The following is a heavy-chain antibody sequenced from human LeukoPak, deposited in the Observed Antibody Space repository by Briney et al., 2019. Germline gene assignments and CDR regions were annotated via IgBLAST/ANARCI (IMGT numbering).Heavy chain of an antibody. D-gene: IGHD6-13*01. CDR1: GFTVSSNY. CDR3: ARRSGMAARGMGWFDP. V-gene: IGHV3-66*04. CDR2: IYSGGST. Sequence: GGSLRLSCAASGFTVSSNYMSWVRQAPGKGLEWLSVIYSGGSTYYADSVKGRFTIFRDNSKNTLYLQMNSLGAEDTAVYYCARRSGMAARGMGWFDPWGQGTLVTVSS. J-gene: IGHJ5*02.